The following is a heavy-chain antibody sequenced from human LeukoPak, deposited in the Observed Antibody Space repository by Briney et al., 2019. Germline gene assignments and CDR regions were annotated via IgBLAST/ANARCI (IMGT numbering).Heavy chain of an antibody. CDR3: ARRSGSYSWFDP. CDR1: GGSISSSSYY. CDR2: IYYSGGT. D-gene: IGHD1-26*01. V-gene: IGHV4-39*01. J-gene: IGHJ5*02. Sequence: SETLSLTCTVSGGSISSSSYYWGWIRQPPGKGLEWIGSIYYSGGTYYNPSLKSRVTISVDTSKNQFSLKLSPVTAADTAVYYCARRSGSYSWFDPWGQGTLVTVSS.